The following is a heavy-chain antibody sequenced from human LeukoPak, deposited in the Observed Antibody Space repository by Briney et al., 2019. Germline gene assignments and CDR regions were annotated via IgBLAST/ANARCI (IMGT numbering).Heavy chain of an antibody. Sequence: SETLSLTCAVYGGSFSGYYWSWIRQPPGKGLEWIGEINHSGSTNYNPSLKSRVTISVDTSKNQFSLKLSPVTAADTAVYYCARRQYYDYVWGSYRSDAFDIWGQGTMVTVSS. CDR3: ARRQYYDYVWGSYRSDAFDI. CDR1: GGSFSGYY. V-gene: IGHV4-34*01. D-gene: IGHD3-16*02. J-gene: IGHJ3*02. CDR2: INHSGST.